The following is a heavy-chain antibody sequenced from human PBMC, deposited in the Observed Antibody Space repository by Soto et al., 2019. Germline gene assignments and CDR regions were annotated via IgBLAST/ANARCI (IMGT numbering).Heavy chain of an antibody. V-gene: IGHV3-64*01. CDR2: ISSNGGST. CDR1: GFTFSSYA. Sequence: EVQLVESGGGLVQPGWSLRLSCAASGFTFSSYAMHWVRQAPGKGLEYVSAISSNGGSTYYAHSVEGRFTISRDNSKNTLYLQMGSLRAEDMAVYYCARGPGYYFDYWGQGTLVTVSS. J-gene: IGHJ4*02. CDR3: ARGPGYYFDY.